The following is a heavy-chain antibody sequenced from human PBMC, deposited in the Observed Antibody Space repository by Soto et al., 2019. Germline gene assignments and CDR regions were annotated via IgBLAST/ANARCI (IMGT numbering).Heavy chain of an antibody. J-gene: IGHJ5*02. V-gene: IGHV1-8*01. CDR2: MNPNSGNT. CDR1: GYTFTSYD. D-gene: IGHD6-19*01. Sequence: QVQLVQSGAEVKKPGASVKVSCKASGYTFTSYDINWVRQATGQGLEWMGWMNPNSGNTGYAQKFQGRVTMTRNTSISTAYMELSSLRSEDTAVYYCARGWYSSGWYGNWFDPWGQGTLVTVSS. CDR3: ARGWYSSGWYGNWFDP.